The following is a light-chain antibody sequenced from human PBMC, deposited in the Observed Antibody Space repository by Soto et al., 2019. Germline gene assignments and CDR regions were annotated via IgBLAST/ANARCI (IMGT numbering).Light chain of an antibody. Sequence: EIVLTQSPGTLSLSPGEKATLSCRASQSVNSSYLAWYQQTPGQSPRLLIYDASNRATGIPARFSGSGSGTDFTLTISSLEPEDFAVYYCQPRSNWPITFGQGTRLAIK. CDR2: DAS. V-gene: IGKV3-11*01. CDR3: QPRSNWPIT. CDR1: QSVNSSY. J-gene: IGKJ5*01.